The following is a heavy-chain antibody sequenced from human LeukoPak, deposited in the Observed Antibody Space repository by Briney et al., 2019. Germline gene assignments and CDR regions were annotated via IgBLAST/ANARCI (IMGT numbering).Heavy chain of an antibody. J-gene: IGHJ4*02. D-gene: IGHD3-22*01. CDR1: GGSISSYY. V-gene: IGHV4-34*01. CDR3: RLRPGITMIVVEADY. CDR2: INHSGST. Sequence: SETLSLTCTVSGGSISSYYWSWIRQPPGKGLEWIGEINHSGSTNYNPSLKSRVTISVDTSKNQFSLKLSSVTAADTAVYYCRLRPGITMIVVEADYWGQGTLVTVSS.